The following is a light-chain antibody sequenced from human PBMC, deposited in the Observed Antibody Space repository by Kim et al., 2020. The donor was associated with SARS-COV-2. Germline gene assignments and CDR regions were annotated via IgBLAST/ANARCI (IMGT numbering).Light chain of an antibody. CDR3: QQHHKWPPLT. CDR2: GAS. V-gene: IGKV3-15*01. Sequence: SPGEGVPLSGRASQSVGSNLVWYQQKPGQAPGLLIFGASTRASNVPARFSGSGSGTEFTLTISSLQSEDFGVYYCQQHHKWPPLTFGQGTRLEIK. CDR1: QSVGSN. J-gene: IGKJ5*01.